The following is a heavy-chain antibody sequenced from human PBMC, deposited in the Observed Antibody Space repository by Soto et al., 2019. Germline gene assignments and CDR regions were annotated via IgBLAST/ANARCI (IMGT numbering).Heavy chain of an antibody. CDR3: ARGLWVRYYTADYYFDY. D-gene: IGHD3-10*01. CDR2: INHSGST. CDR1: GGSFSGYY. Sequence: PSETLSLTCAVYGGSFSGYYWGWIRQPPGKGLEWIGEINHSGSTNYNPSLKSRVTISVDTSKNQFSLKLSSVTAADTAVYYCARGLWVRYYTADYYFDYWGQGTLVTVSS. V-gene: IGHV4-34*01. J-gene: IGHJ4*02.